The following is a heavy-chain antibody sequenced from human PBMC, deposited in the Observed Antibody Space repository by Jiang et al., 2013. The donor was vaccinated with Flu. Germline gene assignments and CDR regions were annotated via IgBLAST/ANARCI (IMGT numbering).Heavy chain of an antibody. CDR3: ARDPVGSSGDYYGMDV. CDR2: IWYDGSNK. V-gene: IGHV3-33*01. Sequence: LLESGGGVVQPGRSLRLSCAVPGFTFSSYGMHWVRQAPGKGLEWVAVIWYDGSNKYYADSVKGRFTISRDNSKNTLYLQMNSLRAEDTAVYYCARDPVGSSGDYYGMDVWGQGTTVTVSS. J-gene: IGHJ6*02. CDR1: GFTFSSYG. D-gene: IGHD4-23*01.